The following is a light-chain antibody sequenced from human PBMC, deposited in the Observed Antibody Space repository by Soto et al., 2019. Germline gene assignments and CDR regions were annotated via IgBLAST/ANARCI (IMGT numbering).Light chain of an antibody. J-gene: IGLJ2*01. CDR3: TSYGDSNTFVV. V-gene: IGLV2-8*01. CDR2: EVS. Sequence: QSALTQPPSASGAPGQSVTISCTGTSSDVGGYDYVSWYQQQPGKAPKLMIYEVSKRPSGVPDRFSGSKSGNTASLTVSGLQAEDEADYYCTSYGDSNTFVVFGGGTKVTVL. CDR1: SSDVGGYDY.